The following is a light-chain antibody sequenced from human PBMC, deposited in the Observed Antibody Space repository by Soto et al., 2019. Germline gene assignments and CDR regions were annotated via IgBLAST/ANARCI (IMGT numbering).Light chain of an antibody. CDR2: GVD. V-gene: IGLV2-14*03. CDR1: SSDIGGYKY. CDR3: VSYTSSTTLV. Sequence: QSVLTQPASVSGSPGQSITISCTGTSSDIGGYKYVSWYQHQPGRAHKLIFYGVDNRPSGVSNRFSASKSGNTASLTISGLQAEDEADYYCVSYTSSTTLVFGGGTQLTVL. J-gene: IGLJ2*01.